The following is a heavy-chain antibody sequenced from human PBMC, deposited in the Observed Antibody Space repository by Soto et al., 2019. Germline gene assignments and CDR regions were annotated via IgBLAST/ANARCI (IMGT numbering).Heavy chain of an antibody. Sequence: SETPSLTCAVYGGSFSGYYWSWIRQPPGKGLEWIGEINHSGSTNYNPSLKSRVTISVDTSKNQFSLKLSSVTAADTAVYYCARGHGGRDYRIAVAGFDYWGQGTLVTVSS. V-gene: IGHV4-34*01. CDR3: ARGHGGRDYRIAVAGFDY. CDR2: INHSGST. J-gene: IGHJ4*02. D-gene: IGHD6-19*01. CDR1: GGSFSGYY.